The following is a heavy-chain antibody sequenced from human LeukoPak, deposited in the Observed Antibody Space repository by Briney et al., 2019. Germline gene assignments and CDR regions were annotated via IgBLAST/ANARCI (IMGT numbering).Heavy chain of an antibody. CDR2: IGYGGDT. J-gene: IGHJ4*02. Sequence: GGSLRLSCAASGFTISSDSMHWIRQAPGKGLEYVSAIGYGGDTYYANSVKGRFTISRDISKNTLYLQMNSLRAEDTAVYYCAKGLYDYGDEGFDYWGQGTLVTVSS. D-gene: IGHD4-17*01. CDR1: GFTISSDS. V-gene: IGHV3-64*01. CDR3: AKGLYDYGDEGFDY.